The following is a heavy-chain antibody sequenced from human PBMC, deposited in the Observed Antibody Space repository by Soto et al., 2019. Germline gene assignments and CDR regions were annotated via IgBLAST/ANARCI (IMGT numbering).Heavy chain of an antibody. CDR2: ISWNSGSI. CDR3: AKSAHSGSYYNLWNWFDP. D-gene: IGHD3-10*01. CDR1: GFTFDDYA. J-gene: IGHJ5*02. V-gene: IGHV3-9*01. Sequence: EVQLVESGGGLVQPGRSLRLSCATSGFTFDDYAVHWVRQAPGKGLEWISGISWNSGSIAYADSVKGRFTISRDNAENSLYLQMNSLRAEDTALYYCAKSAHSGSYYNLWNWFDPWGQGTLVTVSS.